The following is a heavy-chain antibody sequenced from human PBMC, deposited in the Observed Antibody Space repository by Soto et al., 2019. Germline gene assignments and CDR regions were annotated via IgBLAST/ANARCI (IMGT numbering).Heavy chain of an antibody. Sequence: EVQLVQSGAEVKKPGESLKISCKGSRYSFTSYWIGWVRQMPGKGLEWMGIIYPGDSDTRYSPSFQGQVTISADKSISTAYLQWSSLKASDTAMYYCARQILKYYDFWSGYSHFDYWGQGTLVTVSS. CDR2: IYPGDSDT. D-gene: IGHD3-3*01. CDR1: RYSFTSYW. V-gene: IGHV5-51*01. CDR3: ARQILKYYDFWSGYSHFDY. J-gene: IGHJ4*02.